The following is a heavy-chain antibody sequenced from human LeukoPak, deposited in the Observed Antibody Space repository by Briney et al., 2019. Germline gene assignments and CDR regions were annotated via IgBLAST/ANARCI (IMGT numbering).Heavy chain of an antibody. J-gene: IGHJ4*02. V-gene: IGHV1-69*13. D-gene: IGHD3-22*01. CDR2: IIPIFGTA. CDR3: ARVNHYDSSGYSDY. CDR1: GGTFSSYA. Sequence: SVKVSCKASGGTFSSYAISWVRQAPGQGLEWMGGIIPIFGTANYAQKFQGRVTITADESTSTAYMELSSLRSEDTAVYYCARVNHYDSSGYSDYWGQGTLVTVSS.